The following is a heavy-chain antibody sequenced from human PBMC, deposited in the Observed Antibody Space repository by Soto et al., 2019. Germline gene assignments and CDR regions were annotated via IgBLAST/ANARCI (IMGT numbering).Heavy chain of an antibody. J-gene: IGHJ6*02. CDR3: ARDTELVVSGYYYYYGMDV. V-gene: IGHV1-18*01. CDR2: ISAYNGNT. D-gene: IGHD3-22*01. CDR1: GYTFTSYG. Sequence: GASVKVSCKASGYTFTSYGSSWVRQAPGQGLEWMGWISAYNGNTNYAQKLQGRVTMTTDTSTSTAYMELRSLRSDDTAVYYCARDTELVVSGYYYYYGMDVWGQGTTVTVSS.